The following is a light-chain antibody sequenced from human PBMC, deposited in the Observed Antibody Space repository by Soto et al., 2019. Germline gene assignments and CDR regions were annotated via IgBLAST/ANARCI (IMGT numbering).Light chain of an antibody. J-gene: IGKJ3*01. CDR3: QQRTDWPL. CDR1: QSVSNY. Sequence: EIVLTQSPATLSLSPGERATLSCRTSQSVSNYLAWYQHKPGQAPRLLIYDASNRATGIPARFSGSGSGTDFTLTISSLEPEDFAVYYCQQRTDWPLFGPGTKVDIK. CDR2: DAS. V-gene: IGKV3-11*01.